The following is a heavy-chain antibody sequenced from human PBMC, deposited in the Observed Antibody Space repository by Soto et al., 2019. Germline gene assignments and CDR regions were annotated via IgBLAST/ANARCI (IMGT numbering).Heavy chain of an antibody. Sequence: ASVKVSCKASGYTFTGYYMHWVRQAPGQGLEWMEWINPNSGGTNYAQKFQGWVTMTRDTSISTAYMELSRLRSDDTAVYYCARSRGHYYDSSGYYEGFDYWGQGTLVTVSS. D-gene: IGHD3-22*01. CDR2: INPNSGGT. J-gene: IGHJ4*02. V-gene: IGHV1-2*04. CDR3: ARSRGHYYDSSGYYEGFDY. CDR1: GYTFTGYY.